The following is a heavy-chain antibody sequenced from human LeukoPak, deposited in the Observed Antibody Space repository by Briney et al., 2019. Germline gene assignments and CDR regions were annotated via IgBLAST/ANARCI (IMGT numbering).Heavy chain of an antibody. CDR2: ISYDGSNK. V-gene: IGHV3-30-3*01. J-gene: IGHJ4*02. CDR3: ARDFSSGWVDY. D-gene: IGHD6-19*01. CDR1: GFTFSRYA. Sequence: GGSLRLSCAASGFTFSRYAMHWVRQAPGKGLEWVAVISYDGSNKYYADSVKGRFTVSRDNSRNTLYLQMSSLRVEDTAVYYCARDFSSGWVDYWGQGTLVTVSS.